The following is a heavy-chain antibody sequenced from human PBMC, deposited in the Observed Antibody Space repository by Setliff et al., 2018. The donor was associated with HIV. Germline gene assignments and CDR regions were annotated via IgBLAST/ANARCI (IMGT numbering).Heavy chain of an antibody. V-gene: IGHV1-8*01. CDR2: MNPNSGVS. CDR1: ATFTNVD. J-gene: IGHJ6*03. Sequence: ASVKVSCKASATFTNVDIHWLRRATGQGLEWMGWMNPNSGVSGYGQKFQGRVTMTRDTSISTAYMELSSLTSEDTAVYWCASGKGVGGVIITGGLDVWGKGTTVTV. CDR3: ASGKGVGGVIITGGLDV. D-gene: IGHD3-10*01.